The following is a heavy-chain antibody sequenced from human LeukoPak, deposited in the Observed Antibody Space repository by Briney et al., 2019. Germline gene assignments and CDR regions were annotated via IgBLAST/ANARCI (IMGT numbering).Heavy chain of an antibody. D-gene: IGHD2/OR15-2a*01. CDR3: ATRGNPPHAFDI. Sequence: SVKVSCKASGGTFSSYAISWVRQAPGQGLEWMGGIIPIFGTANYAQKFQGRVTVTADESTSTAYMELSSLRSEDTAVYYCATRGNPPHAFDIWGQGTMVTVS. CDR1: GGTFSSYA. V-gene: IGHV1-69*13. J-gene: IGHJ3*02. CDR2: IIPIFGTA.